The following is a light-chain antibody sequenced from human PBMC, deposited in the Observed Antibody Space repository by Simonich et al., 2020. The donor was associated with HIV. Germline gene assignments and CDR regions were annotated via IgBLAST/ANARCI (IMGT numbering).Light chain of an antibody. Sequence: DIVMTQTPLSLSVTPGQPASISCKSSQSLLHSGGKTYLHWYLQKPGQSPQLLIYLGSNRASGVPDRFSGSGSGSEYTLRISRVEAEDVGVYYCMQTLQTRTFGPGTKVDIK. J-gene: IGKJ3*01. CDR3: MQTLQTRT. V-gene: IGKV2-28*01. CDR1: QSLLHSGGKTY. CDR2: LGS.